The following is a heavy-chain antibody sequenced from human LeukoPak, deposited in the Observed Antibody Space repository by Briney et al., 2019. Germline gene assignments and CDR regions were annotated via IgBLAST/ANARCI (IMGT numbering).Heavy chain of an antibody. J-gene: IGHJ4*02. CDR3: TKGGHGDY. D-gene: IGHD2-21*02. CDR1: DFTFSSLS. Sequence: GGSLRLSCAASDFTFSSLSMNWVRQAPGKGLEWVSTLSGDGSDTYYADSVKGRFTISRDTSKNTLFLQMNSLRADDTAIYYCTKGGHGDYWGQGTMVTVSS. V-gene: IGHV3-23*01. CDR2: LSGDGSDT.